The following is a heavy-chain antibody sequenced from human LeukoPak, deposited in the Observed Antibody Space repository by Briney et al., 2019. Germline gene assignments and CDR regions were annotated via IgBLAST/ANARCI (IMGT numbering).Heavy chain of an antibody. CDR3: ASGGTVYCSGGSCYDH. V-gene: IGHV4-4*02. J-gene: IGHJ5*02. Sequence: SGTLSLTCAVSGGSISSSNWWSWVRQPPGKGLEWIGEIYHSGSTNYNPSLKSRVTISVDTSKNQFSLKLSSVTAADTAVYYCASGGTVYCSGGSCYDHWGQGTLVTVSS. CDR1: GGSISSSNW. D-gene: IGHD2-15*01. CDR2: IYHSGST.